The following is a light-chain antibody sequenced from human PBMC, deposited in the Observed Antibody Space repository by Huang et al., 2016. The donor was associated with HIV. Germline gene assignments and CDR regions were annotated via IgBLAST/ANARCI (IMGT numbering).Light chain of an antibody. Sequence: DIQMTQYPSSLSASVGDRVTITCRASQDIKNYLAWYQQKAGQVPKLLIYAASSLQSGVPSRFSGGGSGTDFTLSIISLQPEDVAIYYCQKYDSVPRTFGRGTKLDIK. CDR3: QKYDSVPRT. V-gene: IGKV1-27*01. J-gene: IGKJ1*01. CDR1: QDIKNY. CDR2: AAS.